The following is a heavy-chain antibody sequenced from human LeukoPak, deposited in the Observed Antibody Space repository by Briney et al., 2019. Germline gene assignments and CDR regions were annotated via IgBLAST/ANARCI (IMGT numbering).Heavy chain of an antibody. V-gene: IGHV3-7*01. D-gene: IGHD6-13*01. Sequence: GGSLRLSCAASGFTFSSYWMSWVRQAPGKWLEWVANIKQDGSEKYYVDSVKGRFTISRDNAKNSLYLQMNSLRAEDTAVYYCARAIAAETYYYYYGMDVWGQGTTVTVSS. CDR3: ARAIAAETYYYYYGMDV. J-gene: IGHJ6*02. CDR1: GFTFSSYW. CDR2: IKQDGSEK.